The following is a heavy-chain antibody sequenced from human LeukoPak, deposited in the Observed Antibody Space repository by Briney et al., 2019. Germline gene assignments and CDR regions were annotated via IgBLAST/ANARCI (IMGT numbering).Heavy chain of an antibody. J-gene: IGHJ4*02. D-gene: IGHD3-22*01. V-gene: IGHV4-4*07. CDR1: GGSISSYY. Sequence: SETLSLTCTVSGGSISSYYWSWIRQPAGKGLEWIGRIYTSGSTNYNPSLKSRVTMSVDTSKNQFSLKLSSVTAADTAVYYCARVYYDSRGYYYTTRYYFDFWGQGTLVTVSS. CDR2: IYTSGST. CDR3: ARVYYDSRGYYYTTRYYFDF.